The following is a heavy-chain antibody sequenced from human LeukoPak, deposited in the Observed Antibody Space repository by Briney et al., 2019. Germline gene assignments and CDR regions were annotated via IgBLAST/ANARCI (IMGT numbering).Heavy chain of an antibody. D-gene: IGHD6-13*01. J-gene: IGHJ4*02. CDR2: LYYSGST. CDR3: ARHARSSSWAYDY. CDR1: GGSISSYY. V-gene: IGHV4-59*08. Sequence: SETLSLTCTVSGGSISSYYWSWIRQPPGKGLEWIGYLYYSGSTNYNPSLKSRVTISVDTSKNQFSLKLSSVTAADTAVYYCARHARSSSWAYDYWGQGTLVTVSS.